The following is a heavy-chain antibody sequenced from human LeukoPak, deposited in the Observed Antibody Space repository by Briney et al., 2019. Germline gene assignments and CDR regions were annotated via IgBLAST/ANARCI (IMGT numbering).Heavy chain of an antibody. CDR2: IKQDGSDK. CDR3: ARDHLYSSSPEY. Sequence: GGSLRLSCAASGFSFSSYWMSWVRQAPGKGLEWVANIKQDGSDKYYLTSVRGRFTISRDNAKNSLFLQMNSLRVEDTAVYYCARDHLYSSSPEYWGQGTLVTVSS. V-gene: IGHV3-7*03. D-gene: IGHD6-6*01. CDR1: GFSFSSYW. J-gene: IGHJ4*02.